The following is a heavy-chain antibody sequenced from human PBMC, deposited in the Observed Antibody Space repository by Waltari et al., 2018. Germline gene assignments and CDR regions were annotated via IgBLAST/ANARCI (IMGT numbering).Heavy chain of an antibody. CDR1: GDSFNSNRHY. CDR2: ISYSGAT. V-gene: IGHV4-39*01. CDR3: ATYIGASIGTAAFDV. Sequence: QLPLPESGPGLVTPSDTLSVTCSVPGDSFNSNRHYCAWIRQPPGKGLEWTATISYSGATYNNPSLKSRVTISVDTSKNQFSLKLSSVTAADTAVYYCATYIGASIGTAAFDVWGQGTMVTVSA. J-gene: IGHJ3*01. D-gene: IGHD3-16*01.